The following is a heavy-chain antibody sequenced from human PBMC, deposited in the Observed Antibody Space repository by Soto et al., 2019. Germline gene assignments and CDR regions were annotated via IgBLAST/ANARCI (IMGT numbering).Heavy chain of an antibody. V-gene: IGHV3-23*01. D-gene: IGHD2-15*01. J-gene: IGHJ4*02. CDR2: ITGGGDNT. CDR3: AKGPRGSCSGATCYPFDY. CDR1: GFTFSNYA. Sequence: PGGSLRLSCAASGFTFSNYAMSWVRQGPGKGLEWVSAITGGGDNTYHADSVKGRFTISRDNSKNTLYLQMNSLRAEDAAVYYCAKGPRGSCSGATCYPFDYWGQGTMVTVSS.